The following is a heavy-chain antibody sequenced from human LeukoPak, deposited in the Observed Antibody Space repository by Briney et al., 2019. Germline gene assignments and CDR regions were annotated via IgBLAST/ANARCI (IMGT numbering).Heavy chain of an antibody. CDR2: ISGSGGST. Sequence: PGGSLRLSCAASGFTFSSYAMSWVRQAPGKGLEWVSAISGSGGSTYYADSVKGRFTISRDNSKNTLYLQMNSLRAEDTAVYYCVGYYYDSSGYYYPFDYWGQGTLVTVSS. D-gene: IGHD3-22*01. CDR3: VGYYYDSSGYYYPFDY. V-gene: IGHV3-23*01. J-gene: IGHJ4*02. CDR1: GFTFSSYA.